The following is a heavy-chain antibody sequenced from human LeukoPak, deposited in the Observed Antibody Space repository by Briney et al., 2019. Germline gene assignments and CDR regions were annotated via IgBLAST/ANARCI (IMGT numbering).Heavy chain of an antibody. D-gene: IGHD1-26*01. V-gene: IGHV3-9*01. CDR2: ISWNSGSM. CDR3: AKSMGGVGATTAFDY. CDR1: GFTFDDYA. J-gene: IGHJ4*02. Sequence: GGSLRLSCAASGFTFDDYAMHWVRQAPGKGLEWVSGISWNSGSMGYADSVKGRFTISRDNAKNSLYLQMNSLRAEDTALYYCAKSMGGVGATTAFDYWGQGTLVTVSS.